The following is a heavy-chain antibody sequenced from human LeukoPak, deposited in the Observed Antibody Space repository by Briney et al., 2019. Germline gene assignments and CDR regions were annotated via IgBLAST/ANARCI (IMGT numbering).Heavy chain of an antibody. Sequence: GGSLRLSCAASGLTFSSYSMNWVRQAPGKGLEWVSYISSSSSTIYYADSVKGRFTISRDNAKNSLYLQMNSLRAEDTAVYFCARVSGSGWADYWGQGTLVTVSS. V-gene: IGHV3-48*01. J-gene: IGHJ4*02. CDR2: ISSSSSTI. D-gene: IGHD6-19*01. CDR1: GLTFSSYS. CDR3: ARVSGSGWADY.